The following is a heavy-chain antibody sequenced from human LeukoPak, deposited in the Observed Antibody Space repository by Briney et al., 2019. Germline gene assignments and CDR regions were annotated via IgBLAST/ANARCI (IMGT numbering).Heavy chain of an antibody. CDR1: GFTFSSNA. CDR2: ISGNGGST. CDR3: ARVKYNDFWSGYSPPDY. Sequence: GGSLRLSCEASGFTFSSNAIHWVRQAPGQGLQYVSAISGNGGSTYYADSVKGRFTISRDNSKNTVYLQMGSLRAEDMAVYYCARVKYNDFWSGYSPPDYRGQGTLVTVSS. D-gene: IGHD3-3*01. J-gene: IGHJ4*02. V-gene: IGHV3-64*02.